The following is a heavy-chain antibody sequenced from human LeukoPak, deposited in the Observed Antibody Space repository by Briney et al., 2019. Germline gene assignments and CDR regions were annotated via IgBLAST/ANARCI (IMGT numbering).Heavy chain of an antibody. J-gene: IGHJ4*02. CDR2: IRSTANGYAT. CDR1: GFTFSSYE. D-gene: IGHD3-10*01. V-gene: IGHV3-73*01. CDR3: TGNYYGSGSYADFDY. Sequence: GGSLRLSCAASGFTFSSYEMNWVRQASGKGLEWFGRIRSTANGYATAYAASVKGRFTISRDDSKNTAYLQMDSLKTEDTAVYYCTGNYYGSGSYADFDYWGQGTLVTVSS.